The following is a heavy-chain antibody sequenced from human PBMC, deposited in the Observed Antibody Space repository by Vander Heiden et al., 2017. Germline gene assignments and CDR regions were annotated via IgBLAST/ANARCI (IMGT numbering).Heavy chain of an antibody. CDR2: ISGSGRTI. V-gene: IGHV3-48*02. Sequence: EVELVESGGGLLQRGESLKLSCAASGFPFSNSSMNWVRQAPGKGLEWLSYISGSGRTIFYADSVKGRFTISRDNAQNSLFLQMNNLRDEDTAVYFCARSMITVAGTGVDYWGQGTLVTVSS. D-gene: IGHD6-19*01. CDR1: GFPFSNSS. CDR3: ARSMITVAGTGVDY. J-gene: IGHJ4*02.